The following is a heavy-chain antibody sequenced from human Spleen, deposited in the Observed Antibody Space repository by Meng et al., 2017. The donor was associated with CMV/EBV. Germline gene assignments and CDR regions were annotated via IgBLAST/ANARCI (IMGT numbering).Heavy chain of an antibody. CDR2: ISSSSSYT. Sequence: VQLVESGGGLVKPGASLRCPCAASGFTFSDYYMSWIRKAPGKGLEWVSYISSSSSYTNYADSVQGRFTISRDNAKNSLYLQMNSLRAEDTAVYYCARGRRTGTNAADYWGQGTLVTVSS. CDR1: GFTFSDYY. V-gene: IGHV3-11*05. J-gene: IGHJ4*02. CDR3: ARGRRTGTNAADY. D-gene: IGHD1-1*01.